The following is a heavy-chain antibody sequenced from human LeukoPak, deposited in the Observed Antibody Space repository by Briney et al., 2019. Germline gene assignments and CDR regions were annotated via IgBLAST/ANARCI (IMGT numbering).Heavy chain of an antibody. CDR1: GYTFTSYY. D-gene: IGHD2-2*02. Sequence: ASVKVSCKASGYTFTSYYMHWVRQASGQGLEWMGIINPSGGSTSYAQKFQGRVTMTRDTSTSTVYMELSSLRSEDTAVYYCARDPDCSSTSCYTAPYNWFDPWGQGTLVTVSS. J-gene: IGHJ5*02. V-gene: IGHV1-46*01. CDR3: ARDPDCSSTSCYTAPYNWFDP. CDR2: INPSGGST.